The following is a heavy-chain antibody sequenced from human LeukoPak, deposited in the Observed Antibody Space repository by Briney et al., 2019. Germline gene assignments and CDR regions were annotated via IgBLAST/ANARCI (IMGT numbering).Heavy chain of an antibody. CDR1: GYTFTTYY. J-gene: IGHJ5*02. Sequence: ASVKVSCKASGYTFTTYYMHWVRQAPGQGLEWMGLINPSGSKTYYAQKFQGRVTMTRDMSTSTVYMELSSLRSEDTAVYYCARDRSDAGEPDNWFDPWGQGTLVTVSS. V-gene: IGHV1-46*01. D-gene: IGHD1-26*01. CDR2: INPSGSKT. CDR3: ARDRSDAGEPDNWFDP.